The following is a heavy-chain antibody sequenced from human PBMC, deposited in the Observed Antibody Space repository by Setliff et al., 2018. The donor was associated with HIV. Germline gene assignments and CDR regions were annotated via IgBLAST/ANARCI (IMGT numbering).Heavy chain of an antibody. D-gene: IGHD5-12*01. Sequence: GSLRLSCAASGFRFETFGMYWVRQAPGKGLEWVAFIRHDGSYAYYADSVKGRFTMSRDNSKNTVSLEMNSLRVEDTGVYYCAKGRRPVDLVSTSIRYYFYMGVWGKGTTVTVSS. V-gene: IGHV3-30*02. J-gene: IGHJ6*03. CDR1: GFRFETFG. CDR3: AKGRRPVDLVSTSIRYYFYMGV. CDR2: IRHDGSYA.